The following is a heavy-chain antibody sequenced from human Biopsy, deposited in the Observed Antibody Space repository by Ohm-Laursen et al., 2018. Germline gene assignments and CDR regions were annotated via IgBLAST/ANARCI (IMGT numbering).Heavy chain of an antibody. CDR2: ITVSADTT. J-gene: IGHJ3*02. CDR3: AKGRVGSSGSLDI. D-gene: IGHD6-6*01. V-gene: IGHV3-23*01. Sequence: GSLRLSCAASGFTFSSYAMNWVRQAPGKGLEWVSAITVSADTTYYADSVRGRFTVSRDNSQNTLYLQMNSLRAEDTAIYYCAKGRVGSSGSLDIWGHGTMVTVSS. CDR1: GFTFSSYA.